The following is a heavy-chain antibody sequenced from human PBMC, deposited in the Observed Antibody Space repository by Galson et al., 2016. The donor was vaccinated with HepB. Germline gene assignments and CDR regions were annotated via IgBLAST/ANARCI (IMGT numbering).Heavy chain of an antibody. J-gene: IGHJ4*02. CDR1: GFTFSGYG. Sequence: SLRLSCAVSGFTFSGYGMHWVRQAPGKGLEWVALIWNDGSRKYYADSVRGRFTISRDNTKNTLYLQMNSLRAENTAVYYCASAGSCFDSAGYYRDPCDYWGQGTLVTVSS. D-gene: IGHD3-22*01. CDR3: ASAGSCFDSAGYYRDPCDY. CDR2: IWNDGSRK. V-gene: IGHV3-33*01.